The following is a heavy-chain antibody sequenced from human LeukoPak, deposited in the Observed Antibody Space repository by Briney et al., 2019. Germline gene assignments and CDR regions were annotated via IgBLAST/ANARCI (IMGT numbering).Heavy chain of an antibody. V-gene: IGHV1-18*01. Sequence: ASVKVSCKASGYTFTSYGISWVRQAPGQGLEWIGWISAYNGNTHYAQKLQGRVTMTTDTSTSTAYMELRSLRSDDTAVYYCARKYCTNGVCYGFDYWGQGTLVTVSS. J-gene: IGHJ4*02. CDR3: ARKYCTNGVCYGFDY. CDR1: GYTFTSYG. D-gene: IGHD2-8*01. CDR2: ISAYNGNT.